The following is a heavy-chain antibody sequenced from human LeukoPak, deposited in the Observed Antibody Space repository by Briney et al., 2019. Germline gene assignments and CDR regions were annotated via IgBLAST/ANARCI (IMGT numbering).Heavy chain of an antibody. D-gene: IGHD4-17*01. V-gene: IGHV3-53*01. CDR2: IYSGGST. CDR3: ARFYGDYAQAFDI. J-gene: IGHJ3*02. Sequence: GGSLRLSCVASGFTVSSNYMSWVRQAPGKGLEWVSVIYSGGSTYYADSVKGRFTISRDNSKNTLYLQMNSLRAEDTAVYYCARFYGDYAQAFDIWGQGTMVTVSS. CDR1: GFTVSSNY.